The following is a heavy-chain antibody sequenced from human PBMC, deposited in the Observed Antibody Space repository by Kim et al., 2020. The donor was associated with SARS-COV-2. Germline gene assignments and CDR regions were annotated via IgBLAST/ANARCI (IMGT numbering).Heavy chain of an antibody. CDR3: ARDQLGIGAY. CDR1: GYSFGNYF. V-gene: IGHV1-2*02. Sequence: ASVKVSCKASGYSFGNYFIHWVRQAPGQGLEWMAWINPNSGGTKYAPEFQGRVTMTRDTSITTAYMELSSLRSDDTAVYYCARDQLGIGAYWGQGTLVTVSS. J-gene: IGHJ4*02. CDR2: INPNSGGT. D-gene: IGHD7-27*01.